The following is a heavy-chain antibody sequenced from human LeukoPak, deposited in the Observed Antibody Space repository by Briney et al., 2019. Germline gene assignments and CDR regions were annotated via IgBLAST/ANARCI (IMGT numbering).Heavy chain of an antibody. CDR1: GGSFSGYY. J-gene: IGHJ4*02. D-gene: IGHD3-16*02. CDR3: ARGLRYYDYVWGSYRPTAVDY. V-gene: IGHV4-34*01. CDR2: INHSGST. Sequence: SETLSLTCAVYGGSFSGYYWSWIRQPPVKGLEWIGEINHSGSTNYNPSLKSRVTISVDTSKNQFSLKLSSVTAADTAVYYCARGLRYYDYVWGSYRPTAVDYWGQGTLVTVST.